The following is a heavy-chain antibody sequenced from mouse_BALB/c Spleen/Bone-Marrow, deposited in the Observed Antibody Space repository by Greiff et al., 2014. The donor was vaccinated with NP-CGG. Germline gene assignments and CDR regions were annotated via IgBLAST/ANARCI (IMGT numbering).Heavy chain of an antibody. J-gene: IGHJ2*01. V-gene: IGHV5-9-4*01. CDR1: GFTFSSYA. CDR2: ISSGGSYT. Sequence: EVKLVESGGGLVKPGGSLKLSCAASGFTFSSYAMSWVRQSPEKRLEWVAEISSGGSYTYYPDTVTGRFTISRDNAKNTLYLEMSSLRTEETAMYYCARDSSGYFDYWGQGTTLTVSS. CDR3: ARDSSGYFDY. D-gene: IGHD3-1*01.